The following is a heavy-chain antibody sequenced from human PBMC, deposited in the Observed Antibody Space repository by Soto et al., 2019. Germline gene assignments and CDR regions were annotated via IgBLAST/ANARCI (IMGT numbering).Heavy chain of an antibody. V-gene: IGHV1-69*06. Sequence: QVQVVQSGAEVKKPGSSVKISCKASGRIFSSFPTSWVRQVPGQGLEWMGGVISASGSVTYAPKFQGRVTMTAVNSAGIGYMELTSLTSEDTAIYYWARVGSRDAYNYVLDQWGPGTMVTVSS. CDR2: VISASGSV. D-gene: IGHD5-18*01. CDR1: GRIFSSFP. J-gene: IGHJ1*01. CDR3: ARVGSRDAYNYVLDQ.